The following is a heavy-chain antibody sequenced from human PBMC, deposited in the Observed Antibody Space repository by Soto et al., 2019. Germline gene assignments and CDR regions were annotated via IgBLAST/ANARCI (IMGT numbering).Heavy chain of an antibody. J-gene: IGHJ4*02. CDR1: GFIFSTYG. CDR2: IWPDGSNK. Sequence: QVQLVESGGGVVQPGRSLRLSCAASGFIFSTYGIHWVRQAPGKGLEWVAVIWPDGSNKYYADSVKGRFTISRDNSRNILWLQMNSRRAEDKAIYYCVRAVGPYDYWGQGTLVTVSS. CDR3: VRAVGPYDY. D-gene: IGHD1-26*01. V-gene: IGHV3-33*01.